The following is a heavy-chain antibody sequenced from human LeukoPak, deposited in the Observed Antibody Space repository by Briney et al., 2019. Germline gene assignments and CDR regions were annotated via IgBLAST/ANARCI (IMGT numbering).Heavy chain of an antibody. Sequence: GGSLRLSCAASGFTFSSYAMSWVRQAPGKGLEWVSAISGSGGSTYYADSVKGRFTISRDNSKNTLYLQMNSLRAEDTAVYYCASAGTVYRHYYYGMDVWGQGTTVTVSS. D-gene: IGHD4-11*01. CDR2: ISGSGGST. J-gene: IGHJ6*02. CDR3: ASAGTVYRHYYYGMDV. V-gene: IGHV3-23*01. CDR1: GFTFSSYA.